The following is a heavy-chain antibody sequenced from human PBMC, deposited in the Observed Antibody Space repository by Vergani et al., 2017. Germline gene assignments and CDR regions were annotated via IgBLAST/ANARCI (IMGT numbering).Heavy chain of an antibody. J-gene: IGHJ5*02. V-gene: IGHV4-38-2*02. CDR3: ARDILNADNWFDP. CDR2: IYRSGST. D-gene: IGHD3-16*01. CDR1: GYSISSGYY. Sequence: QVQLQESGPGLVKPSETLSLTCTVSGYSISSGYYWGWIRQTPGKGLEWISSIYRSGSTYYNPSLKSRVTISVDTSKNQFSLKLNSVTAADTAVDYCARDILNADNWFDPWGQGTLVTVSS.